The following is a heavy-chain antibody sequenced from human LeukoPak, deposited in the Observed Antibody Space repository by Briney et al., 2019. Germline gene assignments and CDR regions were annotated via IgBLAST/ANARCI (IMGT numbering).Heavy chain of an antibody. J-gene: IGHJ3*02. V-gene: IGHV4-28*01. CDR1: GDSISSNYW. Sequence: SETLSLTCAVSGDSISSNYWWSWIRQPPEKGLEWIGYIYYSGSTHQNPSLQSRLTMSVDTSKNQFSLKLSSVTAVDTAVYYCARKVSGWYAFDIWGQGTMVTVSS. CDR3: ARKVSGWYAFDI. D-gene: IGHD6-19*01. CDR2: IYYSGST.